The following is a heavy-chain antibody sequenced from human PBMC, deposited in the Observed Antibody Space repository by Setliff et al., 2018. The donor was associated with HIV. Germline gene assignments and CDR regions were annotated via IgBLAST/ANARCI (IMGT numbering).Heavy chain of an antibody. CDR2: IYYTGST. J-gene: IGHJ4*02. D-gene: IGHD3-10*01. CDR1: GGSIRSDGHY. Sequence: SETLSLTCSVSGGSIRSDGHYWNWIRQHPGKGLEWIGYIYYTGSTYFNPSLKSRITLSIDTSKNQFSLKLSSVTAADTAVYYCARDRYAGEIDYWGQGTLVTVSS. V-gene: IGHV4-31*03. CDR3: ARDRYAGEIDY.